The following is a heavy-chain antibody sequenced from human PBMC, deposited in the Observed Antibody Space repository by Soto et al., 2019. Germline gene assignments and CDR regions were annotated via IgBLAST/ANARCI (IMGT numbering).Heavy chain of an antibody. CDR1: GGSISSYY. CDR2: IYYSGST. V-gene: IGHV4-59*08. CDR3: ARRYGDHFDY. D-gene: IGHD4-17*01. Sequence: SETLSLTCTVSGGSISSYYWSRIRQPPGKGLEWIGYIYYSGSTSYNPSLKSRVTISVDTSKNQFSLKLSSVTAADTAVYYCARRYGDHFDYWGQGTLVTVSS. J-gene: IGHJ4*02.